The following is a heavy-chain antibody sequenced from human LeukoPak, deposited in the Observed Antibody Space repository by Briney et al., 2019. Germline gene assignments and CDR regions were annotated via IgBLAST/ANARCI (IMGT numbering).Heavy chain of an antibody. CDR3: ARDRPGRYCSTISCYSASPCDP. J-gene: IGHJ5*02. CDR1: GGTVSRFP. V-gene: IGHV1-69*13. CDR2: IIPIFGTA. D-gene: IGHD2-2*02. Sequence: ASVKVSCTASGGTVSRFPISWVRQAPGQGLEWMGGIIPIFGTANYAQNFQGRVTITADESTGTAYMELRSLRSEDTAVYYCARDRPGRYCSTISCYSASPCDPWGQGTLVTVSS.